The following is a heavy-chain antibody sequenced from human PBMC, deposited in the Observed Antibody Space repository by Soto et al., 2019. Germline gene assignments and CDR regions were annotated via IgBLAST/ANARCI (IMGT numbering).Heavy chain of an antibody. J-gene: IGHJ5*02. CDR3: ARDLEVAAARRVSAPFWFAP. Sequence: SVKGRFTISRDNSKNSLYLKMNSLRAEDTAVYYCARDLEVAAARRVSAPFWFAPWGQGTLVTVSS. V-gene: IGHV3-11*06. D-gene: IGHD6-6*01.